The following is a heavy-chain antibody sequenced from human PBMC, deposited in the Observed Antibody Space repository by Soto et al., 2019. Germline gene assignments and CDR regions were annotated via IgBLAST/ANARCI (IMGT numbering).Heavy chain of an antibody. CDR3: ARSRAQTAMVNFDY. J-gene: IGHJ4*02. D-gene: IGHD5-18*01. Sequence: SVKVSCKASGYTFTGYYMHWVRQAPGQGLEWMGWINPNSGGTNYAQKFQGWVTMTRDTSISTAYMELSRLRSDDTAVYYCARSRAQTAMVNFDYWGQGTLVTVSS. V-gene: IGHV1-2*04. CDR1: GYTFTGYY. CDR2: INPNSGGT.